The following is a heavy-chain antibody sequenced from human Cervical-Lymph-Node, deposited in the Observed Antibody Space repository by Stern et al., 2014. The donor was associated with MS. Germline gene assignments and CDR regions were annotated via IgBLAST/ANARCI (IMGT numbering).Heavy chain of an antibody. D-gene: IGHD5-18*01. CDR2: VFWSGTT. V-gene: IGHV4-39*01. CDR1: GGSINNRDAF. Sequence: QVQLQESGPGLVKPSGTLSLTCTVSGGSINNRDAFWGWIRQSPGGGLEWIGSVFWSGTTYHSPSLKRRVTISVDTSRDHFPLRLPFMTAADAGVYFCAKSRGYGWDYFYGLDVWGQGTTVIVSS. J-gene: IGHJ6*02. CDR3: AKSRGYGWDYFYGLDV.